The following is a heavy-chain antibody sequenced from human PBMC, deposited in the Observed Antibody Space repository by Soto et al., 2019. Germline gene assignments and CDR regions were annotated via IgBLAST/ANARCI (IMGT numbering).Heavy chain of an antibody. V-gene: IGHV3-74*01. CDR3: AAGGSGYYAN. CDR2: IKIDGTYA. Sequence: EVQLVESGGDLVQPGGSLRLSCAASGFTFSTYWMHWVRQAPGKGLLWVSRIKIDGTYATYADSVKGRFTISRDNAKNTLYLQMNSLRVEDAAVYYCAAGGSGYYANWGQGTLVTVSS. CDR1: GFTFSTYW. J-gene: IGHJ4*02. D-gene: IGHD3-22*01.